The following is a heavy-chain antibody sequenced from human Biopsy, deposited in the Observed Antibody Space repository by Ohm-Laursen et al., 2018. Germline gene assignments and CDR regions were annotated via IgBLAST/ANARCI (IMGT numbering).Heavy chain of an antibody. J-gene: IGHJ5*02. CDR2: IFNSANT. V-gene: IGHV4-31*01. CDR3: ARGDYFDSNGYFWFDP. CDR1: GGSISSGGSY. Sequence: TLSLTWTVSGGSISSGGSYWSWIRQRPGKGLEWIGYIFNSANTYYNPSLKNLITISGDTSKNQFSLKLNSVTAADTAVYYCARGDYFDSNGYFWFDPWDQGTLVTVSS. D-gene: IGHD3-22*01.